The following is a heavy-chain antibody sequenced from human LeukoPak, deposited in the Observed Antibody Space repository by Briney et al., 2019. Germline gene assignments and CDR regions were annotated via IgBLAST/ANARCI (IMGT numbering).Heavy chain of an antibody. D-gene: IGHD1/OR15-1a*01. V-gene: IGHV3-72*01. J-gene: IGHJ6*02. CDR3: GRIAINANNGMDV. Sequence: PGGSLRLSCAASVYKFRDHYIDWAPEAPGRGREGVVRSRNKASSYTTEYAASVEGRFTISRDVSESSLYLQMNSLRTEDTAVYYCGRIAINANNGMDVWGQGTTVTVSS. CDR2: SRNKASSYTT. CDR1: VYKFRDHY.